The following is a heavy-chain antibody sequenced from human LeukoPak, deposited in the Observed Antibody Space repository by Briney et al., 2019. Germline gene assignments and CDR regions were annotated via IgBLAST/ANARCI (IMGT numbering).Heavy chain of an antibody. CDR3: VRDRASAGYFDY. D-gene: IGHD6-13*01. Sequence: SETLSLTCSVSGYFITTGHYWGWARQPPGKGLEWIGSIYEGETTYYNPSLKTRLTISLDRSKNQFSLKLSSVTAADTAVYYCVRDRASAGYFDYWGQGTLVTVSP. CDR2: IYEGETT. J-gene: IGHJ4*02. V-gene: IGHV4-38-2*02. CDR1: GYFITTGHY.